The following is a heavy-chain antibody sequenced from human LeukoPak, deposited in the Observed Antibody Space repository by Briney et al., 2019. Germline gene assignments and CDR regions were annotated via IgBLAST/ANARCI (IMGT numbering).Heavy chain of an antibody. D-gene: IGHD6-19*01. V-gene: IGHV3-23*01. CDR2: ISGSGGST. CDR3: ARRLAVAVPLDY. CDR1: GFTFSSYA. Sequence: GGSLRLSCAASGFTFSSYAMSWVRQAPGKGLEWVSAISGSGGSTYYADSVKGRFTISRDNSKNTLYLQMYSLRAEDTAVYYCARRLAVAVPLDYWGQGTLVTVSS. J-gene: IGHJ4*02.